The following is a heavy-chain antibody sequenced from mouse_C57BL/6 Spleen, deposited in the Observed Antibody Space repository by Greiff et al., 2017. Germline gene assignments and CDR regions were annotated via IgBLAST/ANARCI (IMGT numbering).Heavy chain of an antibody. CDR3: ARRGGYGVTTDWYFDV. CDR2: IYPGDGDT. D-gene: IGHD2-2*01. CDR1: GYSFSSYW. V-gene: IGHV1-80*01. Sequence: QVQLQQSGAELVKPGATVTISCKASGYSFSSYWMNWVKQRPGKGLEWLGQIYPGDGDTNYNGYFKGKATLTADSSSSTSYMQLSSLTSEDSAVYFCARRGGYGVTTDWYFDVWGTGTTVTVSS. J-gene: IGHJ1*03.